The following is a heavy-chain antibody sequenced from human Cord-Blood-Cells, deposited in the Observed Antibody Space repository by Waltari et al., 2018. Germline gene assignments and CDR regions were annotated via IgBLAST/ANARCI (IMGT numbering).Heavy chain of an antibody. CDR1: GGSFSGYY. Sequence: QVQLQQWGAGLLKPSETLSLTCAVYGGSFSGYYWSWIRQPPGKGLGWIGEINHSGSTNYNPSLKSRVTISVDTSKNQCALKLSSVTAADTAVYYCARVRRYYDSSGYYIRQYYFDYWGQGTLVTVSS. CDR2: INHSGST. D-gene: IGHD3-22*01. J-gene: IGHJ4*02. V-gene: IGHV4-34*01. CDR3: ARVRRYYDSSGYYIRQYYFDY.